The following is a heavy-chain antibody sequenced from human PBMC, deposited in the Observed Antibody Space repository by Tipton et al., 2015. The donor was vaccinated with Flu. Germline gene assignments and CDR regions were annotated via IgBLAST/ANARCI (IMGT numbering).Heavy chain of an antibody. CDR2: IYHTGPT. CDR3: ARDFSHGFDI. D-gene: IGHD3-3*01. V-gene: IGHV4-31*03. CDR1: AGSFSSGDYY. J-gene: IGHJ3*02. Sequence: TLSLTCTASAGSFSSGDYYWSWLRQHPGKGLEWIGYIYHTGPTYYNPSLKSRLIISLDTSKNQFSLKLSSVTAADTAVYYCARDFSHGFDIWGQGTMVTVSS.